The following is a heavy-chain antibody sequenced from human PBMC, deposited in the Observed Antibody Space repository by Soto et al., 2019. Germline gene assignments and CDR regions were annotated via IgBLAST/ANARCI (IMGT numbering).Heavy chain of an antibody. CDR2: IYYSGST. CDR1: GGSISSGDYY. D-gene: IGHD6-13*01. Sequence: QVQLQESGPGLVKPSQTLSLTCTVSGGSISSGDYYWSWIRQPPGKGLEWIGYIYYSGSTYYNPSLKGRVTISVDTSKNQFSLKLSSVTAAGTAVYYCAREMEGGSSSWYPFDWGQGTLVTVSS. V-gene: IGHV4-30-4*01. J-gene: IGHJ4*02. CDR3: AREMEGGSSSWYPFD.